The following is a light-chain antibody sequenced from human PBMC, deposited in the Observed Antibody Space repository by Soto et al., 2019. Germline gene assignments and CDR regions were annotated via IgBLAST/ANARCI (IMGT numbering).Light chain of an antibody. J-gene: IGKJ2*01. V-gene: IGKV1-39*01. Sequence: DIQMTQSPSSLSASVGDRVTITCRASQGISTYLNWYQQRPGKAPDLLIYAASSLQSGVPSRLSGSGSGTDFTLTISSLQPGDFATYYCQQNYYTPYTFGQGTKLEIK. CDR3: QQNYYTPYT. CDR1: QGISTY. CDR2: AAS.